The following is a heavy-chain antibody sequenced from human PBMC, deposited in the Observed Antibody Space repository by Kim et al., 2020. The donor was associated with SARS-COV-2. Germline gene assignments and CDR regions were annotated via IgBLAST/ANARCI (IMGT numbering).Heavy chain of an antibody. CDR2: ITSSGSTI. CDR3: ARDMGPYGSGSHDF. CDR1: GFTFISYE. V-gene: IGHV3-48*03. Sequence: LSLTCAASGFTFISYEMNWIRQAPGRGLEWLSYITSSGSTIYYADSVKGRFTISRDNAKDSLYLQMSSLRAEDTGIYYCARDMGPYGSGSHDFWGQGTLVTVSS. D-gene: IGHD3-10*01. J-gene: IGHJ4*02.